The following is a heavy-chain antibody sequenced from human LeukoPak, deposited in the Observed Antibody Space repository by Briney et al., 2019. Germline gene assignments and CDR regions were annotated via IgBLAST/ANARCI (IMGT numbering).Heavy chain of an antibody. V-gene: IGHV3-7*01. D-gene: IGHD6-6*01. J-gene: IGHJ4*02. CDR2: IKKDGSEK. CDR1: GFIFSNYW. CDR3: ARGPKIAAPHFDY. Sequence: PGGSLRLSCAASGFIFSNYWMNWVRQTPGKGLEWVANIKKDGSEKYYVDSVRGRFTISRDNAKNSLYLQMNSLRAEDTAVYYCARGPKIAAPHFDYWGQGTLVTVSS.